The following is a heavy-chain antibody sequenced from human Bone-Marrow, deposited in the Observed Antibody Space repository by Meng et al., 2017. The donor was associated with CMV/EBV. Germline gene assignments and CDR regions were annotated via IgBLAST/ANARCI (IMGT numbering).Heavy chain of an antibody. J-gene: IGHJ6*02. Sequence: ASVKVSCKASGYTFTSYGISWVRQAPGQGLEWMGWISAYNGNTNYAQKLQGRVTMTTDTSTSTAYMELRSLRSEDTAVYYCARDQPYSGYDMPQGPYYYYYGMDVWGQGTTVTVSS. D-gene: IGHD5-12*01. CDR2: ISAYNGNT. CDR1: GYTFTSYG. V-gene: IGHV1-18*01. CDR3: ARDQPYSGYDMPQGPYYYYYGMDV.